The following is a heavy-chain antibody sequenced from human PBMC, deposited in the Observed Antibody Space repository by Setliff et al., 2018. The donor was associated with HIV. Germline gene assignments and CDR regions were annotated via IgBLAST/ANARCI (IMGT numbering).Heavy chain of an antibody. V-gene: IGHV3-33*08. CDR1: GFNFSTHT. CDR3: ARPKERIAHGLEH. J-gene: IGHJ4*02. CDR2: ISSDGNYK. D-gene: IGHD2-21*01. Sequence: LRLSCAASGFNFSTHTMHWVRQAPGKGLEWVTFISSDGNYKIYADSVKGRFTVSRDNTKNSLYLLMDSLTVEDTAIYFCARPKERIAHGLEHWGQGAQVTVSS.